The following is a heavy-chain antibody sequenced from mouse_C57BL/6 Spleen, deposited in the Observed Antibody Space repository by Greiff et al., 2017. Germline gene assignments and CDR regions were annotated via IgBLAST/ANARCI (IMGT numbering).Heavy chain of an antibody. CDR2: IDPEDGDT. D-gene: IGHD1-1*01. CDR3: ARITTVGYFDD. CDR1: GFNIKDDY. Sequence: VQLQQSGAELVRPGASVKLSCTASGFNIKDDYMHWVKQRPEQGLEWIGRIDPEDGDTEYAPKFQGKATMTADTSSNTAYLQLSSLTSEDTAVYYWARITTVGYFDDWGKGTTVTVSS. V-gene: IGHV14-1*01. J-gene: IGHJ1*03.